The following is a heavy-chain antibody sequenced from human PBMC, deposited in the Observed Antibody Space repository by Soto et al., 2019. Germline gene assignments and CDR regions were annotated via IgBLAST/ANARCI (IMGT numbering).Heavy chain of an antibody. V-gene: IGHV3-15*01. CDR2: IKSKTDGGTT. CDR3: TTDPIRVINGHY. D-gene: IGHD3-10*01. J-gene: IGHJ4*02. Sequence: EVQLVESGGGLVKPGGSLRLSCAASGFTFSNAWMSWVRQAPGKGLEWVGRIKSKTDGGTTDYAAPVKGRFTISRDDSKNTLYLQMNSLKTEDTAVYYCTTDPIRVINGHYWGQGTLVTVSS. CDR1: GFTFSNAW.